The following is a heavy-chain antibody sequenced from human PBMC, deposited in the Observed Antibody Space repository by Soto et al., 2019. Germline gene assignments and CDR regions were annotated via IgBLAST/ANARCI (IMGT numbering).Heavy chain of an antibody. CDR1: GFTFTSSA. J-gene: IGHJ6*04. CDR3: AAHGSSRWYSYYYGMDV. V-gene: IGHV1-58*01. D-gene: IGHD6-13*01. CDR2: IVVGSGNT. Sequence: SVKVSCKASGFTFTSSAVQWVRQARGQRLEWIGWIVVGSGNTNYAQKFQERVTITRDMSTSTAYMELSSLRSEDTAVYYCAAHGSSRWYSYYYGMDVWGKGTTVTVSS.